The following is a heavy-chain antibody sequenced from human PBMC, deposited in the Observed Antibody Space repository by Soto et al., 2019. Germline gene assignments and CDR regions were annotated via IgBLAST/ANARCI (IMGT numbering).Heavy chain of an antibody. CDR3: TTDISELDYYDSSGYYYYVMDF. CDR2: IKSKTDGGTT. J-gene: IGHJ6*02. V-gene: IGHV3-15*07. CDR1: GFTFSNAW. Sequence: GGSLRLSCAASGFTFSNAWMNWVRPAPGKGLEWVGRIKSKTDGGTTDYAAPVKGRFTISRDDSKNTLYLQMNSLKTEDTAVYYCTTDISELDYYDSSGYYYYVMDFWGQGTTVTVSS. D-gene: IGHD3-22*01.